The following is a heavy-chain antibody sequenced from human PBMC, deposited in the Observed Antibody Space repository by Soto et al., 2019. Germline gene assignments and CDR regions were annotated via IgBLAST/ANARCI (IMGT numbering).Heavy chain of an antibody. D-gene: IGHD3-10*01. V-gene: IGHV1-3*01. Sequence: QVQLVQSGSEVKKPGASVKVSCKASGYTFTNYAIHWVRQAPGLGLEWMGWINGGKGNTEYSQKFQDRVTITRDTSASTAYMELTSLRFEDTAVYYCARMVFGSGSWYDPWCQGTLVTVSS. J-gene: IGHJ5*02. CDR3: ARMVFGSGSWYDP. CDR1: GYTFTNYA. CDR2: INGGKGNT.